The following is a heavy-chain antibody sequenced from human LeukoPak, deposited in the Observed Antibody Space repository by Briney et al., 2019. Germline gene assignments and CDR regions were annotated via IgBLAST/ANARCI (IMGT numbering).Heavy chain of an antibody. J-gene: IGHJ4*02. CDR3: ARGASRSFDY. CDR1: GYTFTSYD. V-gene: IGHV1-8*03. CDR2: MNPNSGNT. D-gene: IGHD6-6*01. Sequence: ASVKVSCKASGYTFTSYDINWVRQATGQGLEWMGWMNPNSGNTGYAQKFQGRVTITRSTSISTAYMELSSLRSEDPALYYCARGASRSFDYWGQGTLVTVSS.